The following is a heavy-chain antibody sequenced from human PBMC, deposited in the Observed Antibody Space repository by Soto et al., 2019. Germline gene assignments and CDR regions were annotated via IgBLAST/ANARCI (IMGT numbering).Heavy chain of an antibody. CDR3: AHTKLVVVPAATYNFDY. CDR2: IYWNDGK. Sequence: QITLKESGPTLVKPTQTLTLTCTFSGFSLNTSGMGVGWIRRPSGKPLDGLALIYWNDGKRYSPSLNSRLTIAKVTSKRQAVLTVTNVDPVDTATYFCAHTKLVVVPAATYNFDYWGQGILVSFSS. D-gene: IGHD2-2*01. CDR1: GFSLNTSGMG. V-gene: IGHV2-5*01. J-gene: IGHJ4*01.